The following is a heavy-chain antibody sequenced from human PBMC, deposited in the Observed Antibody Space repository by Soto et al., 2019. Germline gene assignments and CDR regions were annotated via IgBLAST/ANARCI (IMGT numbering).Heavy chain of an antibody. D-gene: IGHD2-21*02. V-gene: IGHV3-23*01. Sequence: GGSLRLSCAASGFTFSSYAMSWVRQAPGKGLEWVSTISGSGGSTHYADSVKGWFTISRENSKNTLYLQMNSLRAEDTAVYYCAKEMDLAYCGGDCYLNFDYWGQGTLVTVSS. J-gene: IGHJ4*02. CDR2: ISGSGGST. CDR1: GFTFSSYA. CDR3: AKEMDLAYCGGDCYLNFDY.